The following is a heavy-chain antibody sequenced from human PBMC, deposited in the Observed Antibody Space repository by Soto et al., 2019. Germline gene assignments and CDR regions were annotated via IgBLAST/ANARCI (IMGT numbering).Heavy chain of an antibody. J-gene: IGHJ3*02. CDR3: AGERLLLLAPYDAFDM. D-gene: IGHD2-15*01. CDR1: GFALDLYD. CDR2: ITSGGGRI. V-gene: IGHV3-48*03. Sequence: EEQLVQSGGGLVQPGESLRLSCKSSGFALDLYDMNWVRQAPGKDLEWISHITSGGGRIYYPASVQGRFTISRDSAQNSLYLQMNSLRNEDTALYCCAGERLLLLAPYDAFDMWAQGTLVAASS.